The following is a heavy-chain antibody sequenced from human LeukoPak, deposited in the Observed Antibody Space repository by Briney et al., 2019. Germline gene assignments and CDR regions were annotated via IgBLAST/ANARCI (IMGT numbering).Heavy chain of an antibody. Sequence: GASVKVSCKASGYTFTSYGINWVRQAPGQGLEWMGWIRVYNGNTNYAQKLQGRVTMTTDTSTSTAYMELRSLRSDDTAVYYYARGPGGRSGYYPLEDYYYYYYMDVWGKGTTVTVSS. J-gene: IGHJ6*03. CDR3: ARGPGGRSGYYPLEDYYYYYYMDV. V-gene: IGHV1-18*01. CDR1: GYTFTSYG. CDR2: IRVYNGNT. D-gene: IGHD3-22*01.